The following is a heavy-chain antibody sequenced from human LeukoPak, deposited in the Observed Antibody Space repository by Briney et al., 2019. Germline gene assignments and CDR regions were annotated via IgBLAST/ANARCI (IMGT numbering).Heavy chain of an antibody. CDR3: ARRYGDHNLYYFNY. CDR1: GDSISSYY. D-gene: IGHD4-17*01. Sequence: SETLSLTCTVSGDSISSYYWSWIRQPPGKGLEWIGYIYYTGSTNYNPSLKSRVTMSVDTSKNQFSLKLSSVTAADTAVYYCARRYGDHNLYYFNYWGQGTLVTVS. J-gene: IGHJ4*02. V-gene: IGHV4-59*08. CDR2: IYYTGST.